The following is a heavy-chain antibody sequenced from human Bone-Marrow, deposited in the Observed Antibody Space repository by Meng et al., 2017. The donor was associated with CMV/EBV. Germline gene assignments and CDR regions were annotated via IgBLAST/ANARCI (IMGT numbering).Heavy chain of an antibody. CDR2: TRNKANSYTT. V-gene: IGHV3-72*01. Sequence: GSLKISCAASGFTFSDHYMDWVRQAPGKGLEWVGRTRNKANSYTTEYAASVKGRFTISRDNAKNSLYLQMNSLRAEDTAVYYCAREGAYCGGDCYSARWFDPWGQGTLVTVSS. CDR3: AREGAYCGGDCYSARWFDP. D-gene: IGHD2-21*01. CDR1: GFTFSDHY. J-gene: IGHJ5*02.